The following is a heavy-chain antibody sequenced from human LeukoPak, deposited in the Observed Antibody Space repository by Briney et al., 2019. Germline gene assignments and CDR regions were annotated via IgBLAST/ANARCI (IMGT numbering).Heavy chain of an antibody. CDR2: VKQDGSER. V-gene: IGHV3-7*01. CDR1: GYSFTSYW. Sequence: GESLKISCKGSGYSFTSYWMSWVRQAPGKGLEWVANVKQDGSERYYGDPVKGRFTISRDNAKNSLYLQMSSLRAEDTAIYYCARDVPLMGASKTRYFDYWGQGTLVTVSS. J-gene: IGHJ4*02. D-gene: IGHD1-26*01. CDR3: ARDVPLMGASKTRYFDY.